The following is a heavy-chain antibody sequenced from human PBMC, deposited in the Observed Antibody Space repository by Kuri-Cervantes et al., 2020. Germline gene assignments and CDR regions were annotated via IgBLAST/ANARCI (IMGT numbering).Heavy chain of an antibody. CDR1: GFTFSSYG. D-gene: IGHD4-11*01. J-gene: IGHJ4*02. V-gene: IGHV3-23*01. CDR3: ARGYSNYVISYYFDY. Sequence: GGSLRLSCAASGFTFSSYGMHWVRQAPGKGLEWVSAISGSGGSTYYADSVKGRFTISRDNSKNTLYLQMNSLRAEDTAVYYCARGYSNYVISYYFDYWGQGTLVTVSS. CDR2: ISGSGGST.